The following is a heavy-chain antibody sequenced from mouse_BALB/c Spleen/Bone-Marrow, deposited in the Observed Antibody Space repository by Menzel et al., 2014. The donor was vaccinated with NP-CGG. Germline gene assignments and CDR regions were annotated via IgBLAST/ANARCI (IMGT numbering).Heavy chain of an antibody. J-gene: IGHJ3*01. CDR2: INPSTGYT. D-gene: IGHD4-1*01. V-gene: IGHV1-7*01. Sequence: QVQLQQPGAELAKPGASVKMSCKASGYTFTSYWMHWVKQRPGQGLEWIGYINPSTGYTEYNQKFKDKATLTADKSSSTAYMQLSSLTSEDSAVYYCAISAPWDGFAYWGQGTLVTVSA. CDR1: GYTFTSYW. CDR3: AISAPWDGFAY.